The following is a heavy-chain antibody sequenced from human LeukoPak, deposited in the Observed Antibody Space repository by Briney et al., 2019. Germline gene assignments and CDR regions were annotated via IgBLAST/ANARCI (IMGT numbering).Heavy chain of an antibody. Sequence: PGGSLRLPCAASGFTFSSYWTHWVRQAPGKGLVWVSRINSDGSSTSYADSVKGRFTISRDNAKNTLYLQMNSLRAEDTAVYYCARLCGGDCYHFDYWGQGTLVTVSS. V-gene: IGHV3-74*01. J-gene: IGHJ4*02. D-gene: IGHD2-21*02. CDR2: INSDGSST. CDR3: ARLCGGDCYHFDY. CDR1: GFTFSSYW.